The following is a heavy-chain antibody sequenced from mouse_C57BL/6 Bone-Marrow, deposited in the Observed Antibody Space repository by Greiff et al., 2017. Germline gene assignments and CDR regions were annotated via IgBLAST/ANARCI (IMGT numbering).Heavy chain of an antibody. CDR3: ARPIHDDYDFLDD. Sequence: QVQLQQSGAELARPGASVKLSCTASGYTFTSYGISWVQQRPGQGLEWIGDIYPSRGNTYYNEQFKGQATLTGDKSSSTAYMELRSLTSEDSAVYYCARPIHDDYDFLDDWGQGTSVTVSS. D-gene: IGHD2-4*01. CDR1: GYTFTSYG. V-gene: IGHV1-81*01. J-gene: IGHJ4*01. CDR2: IYPSRGNT.